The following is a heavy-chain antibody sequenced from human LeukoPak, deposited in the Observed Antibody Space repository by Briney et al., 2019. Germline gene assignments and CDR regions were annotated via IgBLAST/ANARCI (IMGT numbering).Heavy chain of an antibody. CDR3: ARKRDYRLNDAFDI. D-gene: IGHD4-11*01. CDR1: GFTFSNAW. Sequence: GGSLRLSCAASGFTFSNAWMSWVRQAPGKGLEWVGRIKSKTDGGTTDYAAPLKGRFTISRDDSKNTLYLQMNSLKTEDTAVYYCARKRDYRLNDAFDIWGQGTMVTVFS. CDR2: IKSKTDGGTT. V-gene: IGHV3-15*01. J-gene: IGHJ3*02.